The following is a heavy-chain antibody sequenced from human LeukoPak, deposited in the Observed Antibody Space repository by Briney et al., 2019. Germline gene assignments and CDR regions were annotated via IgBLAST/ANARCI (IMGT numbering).Heavy chain of an antibody. CDR3: ARRRYFDY. J-gene: IGHJ4*02. CDR2: ISSSGSDI. V-gene: IGHV3-48*03. CDR1: GFTFSSYG. Sequence: PGGSLRLSCAASGFTFSSYGMNWVRQAPGKGLDWLSYISSSGSDIYYADSVKGRFTISRDNAKNSLYLQMNSLRAEDTAVYYCARRRYFDYWGQGTLVTVSS.